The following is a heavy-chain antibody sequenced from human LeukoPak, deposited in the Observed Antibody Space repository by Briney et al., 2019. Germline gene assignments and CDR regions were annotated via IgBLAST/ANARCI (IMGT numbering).Heavy chain of an antibody. Sequence: SETLSLTCTVSGGSISSYYWSWIRQPPGKGLEWIGYIYYSGSTNYNPSLKSRVTISVDTSKNQFTLKLSSVTAADTAVYYCARLLGRVADGYYYYYGMDVWGKGNTVTVSS. CDR2: IYYSGST. J-gene: IGHJ6*04. CDR1: GGSISSYY. V-gene: IGHV4-59*01. CDR3: ARLLGRVADGYYYYYGMDV. D-gene: IGHD6-13*01.